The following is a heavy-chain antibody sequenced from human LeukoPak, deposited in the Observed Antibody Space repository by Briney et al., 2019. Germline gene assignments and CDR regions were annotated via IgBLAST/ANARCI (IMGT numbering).Heavy chain of an antibody. Sequence: PSETLSLTCAVYGGSFSGYYWSWIRQPPGKGLEWIGYIYYSGSTNYNPSLKSRVTISVDTSKNQFSLKLSSVTAADTAVYYCARDLGYDILTGGYWWFDPWGQGTLVTVSS. CDR1: GGSFSGYY. D-gene: IGHD3-9*01. CDR2: IYYSGST. J-gene: IGHJ5*02. CDR3: ARDLGYDILTGGYWWFDP. V-gene: IGHV4-59*01.